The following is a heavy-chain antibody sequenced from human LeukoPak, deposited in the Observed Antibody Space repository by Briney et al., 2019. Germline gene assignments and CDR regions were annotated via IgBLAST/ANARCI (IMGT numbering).Heavy chain of an antibody. J-gene: IGHJ4*02. CDR3: ARSYYYDYRHIDY. V-gene: IGHV4-39*01. Sequence: PSETLSLTCTVSVDSISTSSYYWGWIRQPPGRGLEWHGSIYYSGSTYYNPSLKSRVTISVDTSKNQFSLNLYSVTAADTAVFYCARSYYYDYRHIDYWGQGTLVTVS. CDR2: IYYSGST. CDR1: VDSISTSSYY. D-gene: IGHD3-22*01.